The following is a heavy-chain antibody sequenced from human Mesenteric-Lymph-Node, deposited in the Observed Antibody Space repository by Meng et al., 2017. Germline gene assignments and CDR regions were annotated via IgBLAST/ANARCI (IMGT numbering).Heavy chain of an antibody. CDR2: ISSSGSTI. Sequence: GESLKISCAASGFTFSNYWMNWVRQAPGKGLEWVSYISSSGSTIYYADSVRGRFTISRDNAKNSLYLQVNSLRVEDTAVYYCARQKKYSNGWYYFDYWGQGALVTVSS. CDR3: ARQKKYSNGWYYFDY. V-gene: IGHV3-48*04. J-gene: IGHJ4*02. CDR1: GFTFSNYW. D-gene: IGHD6-19*01.